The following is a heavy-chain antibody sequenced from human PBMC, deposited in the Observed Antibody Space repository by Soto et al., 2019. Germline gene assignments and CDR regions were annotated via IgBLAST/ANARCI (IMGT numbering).Heavy chain of an antibody. V-gene: IGHV1-18*01. D-gene: IGHD6-19*01. CDR2: ISPYNGNT. CDR1: GYTFTTYMTNYG. CDR3: ATSSVAGTAFDY. J-gene: IGHJ4*02. Sequence: QVHLVQSGAEVKKAGASVKVSCKTSGYTFTTYMTNYGVSWVRQAPGQGLEWMGWISPYNGNTNYLQKFQGRVTMTTDTSTSTAYMELRSLRSDDTAVYYCATSSVAGTAFDYWGQGTLVSVSS.